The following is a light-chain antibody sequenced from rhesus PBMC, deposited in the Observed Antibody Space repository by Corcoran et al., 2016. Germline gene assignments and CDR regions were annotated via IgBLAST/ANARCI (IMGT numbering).Light chain of an antibody. CDR3: QQGNSIPPT. V-gene: IGKV3-42*01. J-gene: IGKJ1*01. CDR2: GTS. Sequence: EIVLTQSPTSMAVSQGQRVPISCTASSSVSTSYLHWYQQKSGVPPRLLVYGTSSLASGAPARFSGRGSGTSYTLAISRVEAEDAANYYCQQGNSIPPTFGQGTKVEIE. CDR1: SSVSTS.